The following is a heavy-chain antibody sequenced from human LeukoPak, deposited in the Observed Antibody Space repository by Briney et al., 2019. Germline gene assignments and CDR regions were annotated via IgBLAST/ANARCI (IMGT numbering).Heavy chain of an antibody. CDR3: ARERDDGRGAFDIWGYGAFDI. J-gene: IGHJ3*02. CDR1: GFTFSSYS. CDR2: ISSSSGYI. D-gene: IGHD5-12*01. V-gene: IGHV3-21*01. Sequence: GGSLRLSCAASGFTFSSYSMNWVRQAPGKGLEWVSSISSSSGYIYYADSVKGRFTISRDNAKNSLYLQMNSLRAEDTAVYYCARERDDGRGAFDIWGYGAFDIWGQGTMVTVSS.